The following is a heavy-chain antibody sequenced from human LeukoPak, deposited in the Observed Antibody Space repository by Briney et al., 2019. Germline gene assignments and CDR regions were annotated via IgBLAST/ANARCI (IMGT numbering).Heavy chain of an antibody. J-gene: IGHJ6*03. V-gene: IGHV4-30-2*01. CDR1: GGSISSGGYY. Sequence: PSQTLSLTCTVSGGSISSGGYYWSWIRQPPGKGLEWIGEINHSGSTNYNPSLKSRVTISVDTSKNQFSLKLSSVTAADTAVYYCARARYAYGDYYYYMDVWGKGTTVTVSS. D-gene: IGHD4-17*01. CDR3: ARARYAYGDYYYYMDV. CDR2: INHSGST.